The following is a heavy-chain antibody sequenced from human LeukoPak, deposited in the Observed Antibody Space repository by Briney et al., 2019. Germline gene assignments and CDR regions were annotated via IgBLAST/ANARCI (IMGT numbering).Heavy chain of an antibody. Sequence: GGSLRLSCAASGFTFSSYSMNWVRQAPGKGLEWVSYISSSSSTIYYADSVKGRFTISRDNAKNSLYLQMNSLRAEDTAVYYCARPLTGTTTVFDYWGQGTLVTVSS. V-gene: IGHV3-48*04. J-gene: IGHJ4*02. D-gene: IGHD1-7*01. CDR2: ISSSSSTI. CDR1: GFTFSSYS. CDR3: ARPLTGTTTVFDY.